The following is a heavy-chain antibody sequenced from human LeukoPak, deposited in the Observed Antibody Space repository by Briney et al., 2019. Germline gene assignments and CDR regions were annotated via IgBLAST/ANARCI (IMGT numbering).Heavy chain of an antibody. CDR1: DYTLHRYC. D-gene: IGHD5-24*01. Sequence: ASVQGTHQCCDYTLHRYCVCVVGQAPVQGLEWMGWISTYNGDTKYTQKLQGRVTMTADTSTRTAYMELRSLRSDDTAIYYCVRGWLYMPSVYFHCWGQRTMVSVFS. V-gene: IGHV1-18*04. CDR3: VRGWLYMPSVYFHC. J-gene: IGHJ4*02. CDR2: ISTYNGDT.